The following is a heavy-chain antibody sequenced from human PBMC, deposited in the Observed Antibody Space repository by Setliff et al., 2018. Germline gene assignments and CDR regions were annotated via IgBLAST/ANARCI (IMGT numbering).Heavy chain of an antibody. V-gene: IGHV4-34*10. D-gene: IGHD3-22*01. CDR2: SNHGGST. CDR3: ARINFFVSSGYYYAPDS. Sequence: SETLSLTCSVYGESFSNNYWSWIRQTPGKGLEWIGESNHGGSTSYHPSLKSRLTMSVDTSTTTAYLELRFLRPDDTALYYCARINFFVSSGYYYAPDSWGQGTLVTVSS. J-gene: IGHJ4*02. CDR1: GESFSNNY.